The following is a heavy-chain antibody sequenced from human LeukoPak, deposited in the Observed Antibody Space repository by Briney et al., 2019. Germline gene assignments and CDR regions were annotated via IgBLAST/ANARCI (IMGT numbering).Heavy chain of an antibody. CDR2: ISSSSSYI. CDR1: GFTFSSYS. D-gene: IGHD2-21*02. J-gene: IGHJ3*02. V-gene: IGHV3-21*04. CDR3: ARICGGDCYYAFDI. Sequence: GGSLRLSCAASGFTFSSYSMNWVRQAPGKGLEWVSSISSSSSYIYYADSVKGRFTISRDNAKNSPYLQMNSLRAEDTALYHCARICGGDCYYAFDIWGQGTMVTVSS.